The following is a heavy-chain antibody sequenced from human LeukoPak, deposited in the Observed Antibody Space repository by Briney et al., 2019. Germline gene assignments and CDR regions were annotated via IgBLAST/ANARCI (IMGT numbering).Heavy chain of an antibody. Sequence: ASVKVSCKASGYTFTGYYMHWVRQAPGQGLEWMGWINPNSGGTNYAQKFQGWVTMTRDTSISTAYMELSRLRSDDTAVYYCARARPILTGYYKSPGAFDIWGQGTMVTVSS. CDR2: INPNSGGT. CDR3: ARARPILTGYYKSPGAFDI. D-gene: IGHD3-9*01. J-gene: IGHJ3*02. CDR1: GYTFTGYY. V-gene: IGHV1-2*04.